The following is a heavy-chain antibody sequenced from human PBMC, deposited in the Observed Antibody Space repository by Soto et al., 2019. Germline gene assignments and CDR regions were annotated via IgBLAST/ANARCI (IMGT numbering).Heavy chain of an antibody. CDR3: ARESPTDLTITDY. CDR1: GFTFSSYS. D-gene: IGHD3-9*01. V-gene: IGHV3-48*01. J-gene: IGHJ4*02. Sequence: EVQLVESGGGLVQPGGSLRLSCAASGFTFSSYSMNWVRQAPGKGLEWVSYISSSSSTIYYADSVKGRFTISRDNAKTSLYLQMNSLRAEDTAVYYCARESPTDLTITDYWGQGTLVTVSS. CDR2: ISSSSSTI.